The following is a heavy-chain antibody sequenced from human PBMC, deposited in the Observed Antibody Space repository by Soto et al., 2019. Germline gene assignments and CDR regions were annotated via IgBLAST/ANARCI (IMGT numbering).Heavy chain of an antibody. CDR1: GGSISSDY. Sequence: VQLQESGPGLVKPSETLSLICTVSGGSISSDYLSWIRQPAGKGLEWIGRVYTSGYSNSNPSLKSRETVSVETSKEQFSLSPSSVTGPKTSVYYCARDLATAGTLSGFAPWGKGTVVSVYS. CDR2: VYTSGYS. CDR3: ARDLATAGTLSGFAP. D-gene: IGHD6-13*01. J-gene: IGHJ5*02. V-gene: IGHV4-4*07.